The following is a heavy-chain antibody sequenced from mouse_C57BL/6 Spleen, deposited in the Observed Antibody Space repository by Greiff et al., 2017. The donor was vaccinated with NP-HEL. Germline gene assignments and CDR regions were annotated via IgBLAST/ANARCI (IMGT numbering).Heavy chain of an antibody. CDR1: GFTFSSYA. Sequence: EVHLVESGGGLVKPGGSLKLSCAASGFTFSSYAMSWVRQTPEKRLEWVATISDGGSYTYYPDNVKGRFTISRDNAKNNLYLQMSHLKSEDTAMYYCARDLGHYFDYWGQGTTLTVSS. CDR2: ISDGGSYT. CDR3: ARDLGHYFDY. V-gene: IGHV5-4*01. J-gene: IGHJ2*01. D-gene: IGHD4-1*01.